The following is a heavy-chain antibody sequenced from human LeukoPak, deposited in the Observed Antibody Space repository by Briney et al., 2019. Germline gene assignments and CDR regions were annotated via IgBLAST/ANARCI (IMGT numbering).Heavy chain of an antibody. CDR2: ISSRSSYI. V-gene: IGHV3-21*01. D-gene: IGHD2-2*01. Sequence: PGGSLRLSCTASGFTFSSDSMNWVRQAPGKGLEWVSSISSRSSYIYHADSVKGRFTISRDNAKNSLYLQMNSLRAEDTAVYYCARDRSGDCSSTSCYYFDYWGQGTLVTVSS. J-gene: IGHJ4*02. CDR3: ARDRSGDCSSTSCYYFDY. CDR1: GFTFSSDS.